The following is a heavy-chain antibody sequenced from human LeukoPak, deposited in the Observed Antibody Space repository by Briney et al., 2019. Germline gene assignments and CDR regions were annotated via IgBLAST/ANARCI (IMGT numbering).Heavy chain of an antibody. CDR1: GGSISSGGYY. V-gene: IGHV4-31*03. J-gene: IGHJ5*02. CDR3: ARDGSGSYYVRWFDP. D-gene: IGHD1-26*01. Sequence: PSQTLSLTCTVSGGSISSGGYYWSWIRQHPGKGLEWMGYIYYSGSTNYNPSLKSRVTISVDTSKNQFSLKLSSVTAADTAVYYCARDGSGSYYVRWFDPWGQGTLVTVSS. CDR2: IYYSGST.